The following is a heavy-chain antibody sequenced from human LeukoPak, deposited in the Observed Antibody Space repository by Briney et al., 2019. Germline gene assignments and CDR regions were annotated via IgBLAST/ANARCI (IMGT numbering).Heavy chain of an antibody. CDR2: ISGSGVST. CDR3: ARDLPHTAPRRPYYFDH. V-gene: IGHV3-23*01. J-gene: IGHJ4*02. D-gene: IGHD5-18*01. CDR1: GFRFSSYA. Sequence: GGSLRLSCAASGFRFSSYAMSWVRQAPGKGLEWVSAISGSGVSTYYADSVKGRFTVSRDNSKNSLYLQMNSLRAEDSAVYSCARDLPHTAPRRPYYFDHWGQGSLVIVSS.